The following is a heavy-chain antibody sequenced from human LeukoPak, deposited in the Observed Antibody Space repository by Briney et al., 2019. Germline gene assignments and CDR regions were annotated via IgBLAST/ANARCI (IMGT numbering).Heavy chain of an antibody. CDR3: ARGYSSSSSFDY. Sequence: GASVKVSCKASGYTFTSYAMNWVRQAPGQGLEWMGGIIPIFGTANYAQKFQGRVTITADESTSTAYMELSSLRSEDTAVYYCARGYSSSSSFDYWGQGTLVTVSS. D-gene: IGHD6-6*01. CDR2: IIPIFGTA. J-gene: IGHJ4*02. CDR1: GYTFTSYA. V-gene: IGHV1-69*13.